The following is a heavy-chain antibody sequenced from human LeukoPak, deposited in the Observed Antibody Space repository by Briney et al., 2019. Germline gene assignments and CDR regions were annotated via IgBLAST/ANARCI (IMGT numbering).Heavy chain of an antibody. CDR1: SASISGYY. CDR3: ARGLHSDYDWNWFDP. J-gene: IGHJ5*02. Sequence: SETLSLTCTVSSASISGYYWAWIRQPAGKGLEWIGRIDSSGTTRFNPSLNNRVTMSVDTSGNQLPLTLSSVTAADTAVYYCARGLHSDYDWNWFDPWGQGTLVTVSS. CDR2: IDSSGTT. D-gene: IGHD5-12*01. V-gene: IGHV4-4*07.